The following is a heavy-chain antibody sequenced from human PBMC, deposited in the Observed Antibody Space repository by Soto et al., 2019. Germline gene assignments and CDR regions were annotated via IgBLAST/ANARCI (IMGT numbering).Heavy chain of an antibody. J-gene: IGHJ6*02. CDR3: AGDTIYDSSGYYYYGMDV. CDR1: GGSISSYY. CDR2: IYYSGST. D-gene: IGHD3-22*01. V-gene: IGHV4-59*01. Sequence: SETLSLTCTVSGGSISSYYWSWIRQSPGKGLEWIGYIYYSGSTNYNPSLKSRVTISVDTSKNQFSLKLSSLTAADTAVYDCAGDTIYDSSGYYYYGMDVWGQGTTVT.